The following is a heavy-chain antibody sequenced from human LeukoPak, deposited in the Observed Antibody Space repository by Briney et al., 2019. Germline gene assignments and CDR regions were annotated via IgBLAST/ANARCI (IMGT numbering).Heavy chain of an antibody. CDR2: ISSGSTYT. V-gene: IGHV3-11*05. J-gene: IGHJ4*02. Sequence: KSGGSLRLSCEVSGFTFSDHYMSWISQAPGKRLEWVSYISSGSTYTNYADSVEGRFTISRDNAKNPLYLQMNSLRAEDTAVYYCARGDYGGDYFDYWGQGTLVTVSS. CDR1: GFTFSDHY. D-gene: IGHD4-23*01. CDR3: ARGDYGGDYFDY.